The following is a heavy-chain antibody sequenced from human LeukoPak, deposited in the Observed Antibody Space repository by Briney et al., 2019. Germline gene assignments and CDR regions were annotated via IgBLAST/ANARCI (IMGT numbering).Heavy chain of an antibody. CDR3: ARGKGLYYYGSGMSDY. CDR2: IIPIFGTA. D-gene: IGHD3-10*01. J-gene: IGHJ4*02. V-gene: IGHV1-69*05. Sequence: SVTVSCTPSGGTFSSYAISWVRQAPGQGLEWMGGIIPIFGTANYAQPFQGRVTITTDESTSTADLELSSLGSEDTAVYCCARGKGLYYYGSGMSDYWGEGTLVSVSS. CDR1: GGTFSSYA.